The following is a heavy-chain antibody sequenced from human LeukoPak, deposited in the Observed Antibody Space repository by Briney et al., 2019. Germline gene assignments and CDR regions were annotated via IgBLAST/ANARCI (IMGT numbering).Heavy chain of an antibody. J-gene: IGHJ5*02. CDR3: ARGHESIKTFGEVIKSRTRWFDP. CDR1: GGSFSGYY. Sequence: SETLSLTCAVYGGSFSGYYWSWIRQPPGKGLEWIGEINHSGSTNYNPSLKSRINILVDTSKKQFSLRLSSVTAADTAVYYCARGHESIKTFGEVIKSRTRWFDPWGQGTLVTVSS. V-gene: IGHV4-34*01. CDR2: INHSGST. D-gene: IGHD3-3*01.